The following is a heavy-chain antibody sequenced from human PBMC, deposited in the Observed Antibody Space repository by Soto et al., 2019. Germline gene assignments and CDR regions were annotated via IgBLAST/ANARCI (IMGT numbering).Heavy chain of an antibody. D-gene: IGHD3-16*02. CDR2: IKQDGSEK. Sequence: EVQLVESGGGLVQPGGSLRLSCAASGFTFSSYWMSWVRQAPGKGLEWVANIKQDGSEKYYVDSVKGRFTISRDNAKNSLYLQMNSLRAEDTAVYYCARAHEDYIWGSYRYTTYFDYWGQGTLVTVSS. V-gene: IGHV3-7*01. CDR3: ARAHEDYIWGSYRYTTYFDY. J-gene: IGHJ4*02. CDR1: GFTFSSYW.